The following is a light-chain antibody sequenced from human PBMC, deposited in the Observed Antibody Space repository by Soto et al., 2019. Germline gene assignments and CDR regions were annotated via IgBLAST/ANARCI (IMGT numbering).Light chain of an antibody. CDR3: SSYTSSSTLWV. CDR1: SSDVGGYNY. CDR2: DVS. Sequence: QSALTQPASVSGSPGQSITISCTGTSSDVGGYNYVSWYQQHPGKAPKLMIYDVSNRLSGVSNRFSGSKSGNTASLTISGLQAEDEADYYCSSYTSSSTLWVFGTGTKLTVL. J-gene: IGLJ1*01. V-gene: IGLV2-14*01.